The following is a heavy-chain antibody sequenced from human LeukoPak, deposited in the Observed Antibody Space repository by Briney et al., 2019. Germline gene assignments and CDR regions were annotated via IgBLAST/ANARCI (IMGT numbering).Heavy chain of an antibody. D-gene: IGHD6-19*01. CDR1: GFTFSSYG. J-gene: IGHJ1*01. CDR3: AKDRVSSGWYEYYQY. Sequence: PGGSLRLSCAASGFTFSSYGMHWVRQAPGKGLEWVAVISSDGSNKYYADSVKGRFTISRDNSKNTLYLQMNSLRTEDTAVYYCAKDRVSSGWYEYYQYWGQGTLVTVSS. V-gene: IGHV3-30*18. CDR2: ISSDGSNK.